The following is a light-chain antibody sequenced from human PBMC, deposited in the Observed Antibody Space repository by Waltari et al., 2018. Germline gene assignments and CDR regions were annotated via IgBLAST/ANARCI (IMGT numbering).Light chain of an antibody. CDR1: QSISSW. J-gene: IGKJ1*01. Sequence: DIQMTQSPSTLSTSVGDRVTITCRASQSISSWLAWYQQKPGKAPKLLIYKASSLKSGVPSRFSGSGSGTEFTLTISSPQPDDFATYYCQQYNSYPSFGQGTKVEIK. V-gene: IGKV1-5*03. CDR3: QQYNSYPS. CDR2: KAS.